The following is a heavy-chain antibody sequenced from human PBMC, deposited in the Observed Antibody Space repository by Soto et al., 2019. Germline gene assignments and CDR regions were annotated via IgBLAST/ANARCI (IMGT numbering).Heavy chain of an antibody. CDR2: ISGSGGST. CDR1: ELNFSDYG. CDR3: AKDSPVGVPLLRDLHD. J-gene: IGHJ1*01. D-gene: IGHD2-15*01. Sequence: AGGSLRLSCGAAELNFSDYGMRWVRQAPGKGLEWVSVISGSGGSTYYADSVKGRFTLSRDNSKNTVYLQMNSLRAEDTAVYYCAKDSPVGVPLLRDLHDWGQGTLVTVSS. V-gene: IGHV3-23*01.